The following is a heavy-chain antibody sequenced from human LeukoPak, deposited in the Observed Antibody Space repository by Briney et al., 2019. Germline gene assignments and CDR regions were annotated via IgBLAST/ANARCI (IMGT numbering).Heavy chain of an antibody. CDR2: IKQDGSNK. V-gene: IGHV3-7*01. CDR3: ASQGGYSSGWTFDY. D-gene: IGHD6-19*01. CDR1: GFTFSSYW. J-gene: IGHJ4*02. Sequence: GGSLRLSCAASGFTFSSYWMSWVRQAPGKGLEWVANIKQDGSNKYYADSVKGRFTISRDNSKNTLYLQMNSLRAEDTAVYYCASQGGYSSGWTFDYWGQGTLATVSS.